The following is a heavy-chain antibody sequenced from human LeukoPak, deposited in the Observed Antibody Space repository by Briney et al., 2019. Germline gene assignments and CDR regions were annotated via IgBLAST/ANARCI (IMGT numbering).Heavy chain of an antibody. Sequence: GGSLRLSCAASGFTFSSYEMNWVRQAPGKGLEWVAVISYDGSNKYYADSVKGRFTISRDNSKNTLYLQMNSLRAEDTAVYYCANLPQSVVATRNDYWGQGTLVTVSS. CDR1: GFTFSSYE. D-gene: IGHD5-12*01. V-gene: IGHV3-30*18. CDR2: ISYDGSNK. J-gene: IGHJ4*02. CDR3: ANLPQSVVATRNDY.